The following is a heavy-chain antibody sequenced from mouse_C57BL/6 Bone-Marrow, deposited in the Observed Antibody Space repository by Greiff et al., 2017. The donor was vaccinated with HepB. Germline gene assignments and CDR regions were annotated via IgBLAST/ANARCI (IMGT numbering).Heavy chain of an antibody. V-gene: IGHV1-74*01. D-gene: IGHD2-4*01. CDR1: GYTFTSYW. J-gene: IGHJ4*01. CDR2: IHPSDSDT. CDR3: AIIYYDSPHAMDY. Sequence: VQLQQPGAELVKPGASVKVSCKASGYTFTSYWMHWVKQRPGQGLEWIGRIHPSDSDTNYNQKFKGKATMTVDKSSSTAYMQIRSLTSEDSAVYYCAIIYYDSPHAMDYWGQGTSVTVSS.